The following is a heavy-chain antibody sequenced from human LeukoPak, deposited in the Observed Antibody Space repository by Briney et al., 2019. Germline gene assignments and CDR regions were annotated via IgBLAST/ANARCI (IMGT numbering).Heavy chain of an antibody. V-gene: IGHV3-30*18. Sequence: PGRSLRLSCAASGFTFTTNDMFWVRQAPGKGLEWVAVISSDVNHKYYGDSVKGRFTISRANSKNTVYLQMNSLIPEDTAVYYCAKRAAPADAYFDSWAQGTLVTVS. CDR3: AKRAAPADAYFDS. D-gene: IGHD6-13*01. CDR1: GFTFTTND. CDR2: ISSDVNHK. J-gene: IGHJ4*02.